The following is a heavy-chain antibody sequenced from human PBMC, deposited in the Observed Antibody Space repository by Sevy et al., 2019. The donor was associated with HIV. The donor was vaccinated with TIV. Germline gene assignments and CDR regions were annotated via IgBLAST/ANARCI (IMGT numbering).Heavy chain of an antibody. CDR2: FDPEDGDPEDGKT. J-gene: IGHJ4*02. CDR1: GYTFAVYY. D-gene: IGHD3-22*01. V-gene: IGHV1-24*01. CDR3: ATTKDYYDSSGYPFDY. Sequence: ASVKVSCKASGYTFAVYYLHWVRQAPGKGLEWMTSFDPEDGDPEDGKTIYAQKFLGRVTMTEDTSTDTAYMELSSLRSDDTAVYYCATTKDYYDSSGYPFDYWGQGTLVTVSS.